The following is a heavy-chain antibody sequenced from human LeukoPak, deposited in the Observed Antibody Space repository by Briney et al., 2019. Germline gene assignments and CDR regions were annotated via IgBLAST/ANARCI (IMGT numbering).Heavy chain of an antibody. J-gene: IGHJ4*02. D-gene: IGHD1-26*01. CDR3: ARGSGSYYSLPLDY. Sequence: GGSLRLSCAASGFTFDDYTMHWVRQAPGKGLEWVSLISWDGGSTYYADSVKGRFTISRDNAKNSLYLQMNSLRAEDTALYHCARGSGSYYSLPLDYWGQGTLVTVSS. CDR1: GFTFDDYT. V-gene: IGHV3-43*01. CDR2: ISWDGGST.